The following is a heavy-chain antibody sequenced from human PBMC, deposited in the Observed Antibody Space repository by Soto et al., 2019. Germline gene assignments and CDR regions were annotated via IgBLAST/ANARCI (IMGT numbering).Heavy chain of an antibody. J-gene: IGHJ4*02. Sequence: HPGGSLRLSCAASGFTFSSYGMHWVRQAPGKGLEWVAVISYDGSNKYYADSVKGRFTISRDNSKNTLYLQMNSLRAEDTAVYYCAKSPRQYGSGSPLDYWGQGTLVTVSS. CDR2: ISYDGSNK. D-gene: IGHD3-10*01. V-gene: IGHV3-30*18. CDR1: GFTFSSYG. CDR3: AKSPRQYGSGSPLDY.